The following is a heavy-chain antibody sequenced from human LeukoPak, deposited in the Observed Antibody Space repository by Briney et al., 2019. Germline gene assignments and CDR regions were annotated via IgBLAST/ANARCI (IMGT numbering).Heavy chain of an antibody. CDR1: GFTFSNSA. CDR2: ISGSGGST. J-gene: IGHJ4*02. V-gene: IGHV3-23*01. Sequence: GGSLRLSCAASGFTFSNSALSWVRQAPGKGLEWVSDISGSGGSTYYADSVKGRFTISRDNSKNTLYLQMNSLRAEVTAVYYCAKRIQSAMATGYWGQGTLVTVSS. D-gene: IGHD5-18*01. CDR3: AKRIQSAMATGY.